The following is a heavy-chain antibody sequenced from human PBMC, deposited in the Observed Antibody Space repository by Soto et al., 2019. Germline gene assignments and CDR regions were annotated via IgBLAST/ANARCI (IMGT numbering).Heavy chain of an antibody. CDR1: GYIFANYA. D-gene: IGHD3-10*01. V-gene: IGHV1-3*01. CDR2: INPGNGNT. Sequence: ASVKVSCKASGYIFANYAMQWVRQAPGQGLEWMGYINPGNGNTKYSQKFQGRLTISRDTSPNTVYMDLSSLTSKDTAIYYCARVETNFSSSGDTWFGTWGKG. J-gene: IGHJ5*02. CDR3: ARVETNFSSSGDTWFGT.